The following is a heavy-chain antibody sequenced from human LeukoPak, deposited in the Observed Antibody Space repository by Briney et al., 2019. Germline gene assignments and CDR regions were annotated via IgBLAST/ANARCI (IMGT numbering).Heavy chain of an antibody. CDR2: IYYSGST. CDR1: GGSISSYY. D-gene: IGHD3-9*01. CDR3: VRAPFRYDILTGYGDY. J-gene: IGHJ4*02. V-gene: IGHV4-59*01. Sequence: SETLSLTCTVSGGSISSYYWSWIRQPPGKGLEWIGYIYYSGSTNYNPSLKSRVTISVDTSKNQFSLKLSSVTAADTAVYYCVRAPFRYDILTGYGDYWGQGTLVTVSS.